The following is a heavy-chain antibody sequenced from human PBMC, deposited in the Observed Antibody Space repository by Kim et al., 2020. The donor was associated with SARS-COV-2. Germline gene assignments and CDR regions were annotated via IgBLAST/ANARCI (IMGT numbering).Heavy chain of an antibody. Sequence: GGSLRLSCAASGFRFDDAAMHWVRQSPGKGLEWVAVISIDGRNKDYADSVKGRFTISRDNSKTTLFLQMNSLKVEDTAIYYCAKGNYAGWVSLSDFYNGKDVWGQGTTVTVSS. V-gene: IGHV3-30*18. J-gene: IGHJ6*02. D-gene: IGHD3-16*01. CDR3: AKGNYAGWVSLSDFYNGKDV. CDR1: GFRFDDAA. CDR2: ISIDGRNK.